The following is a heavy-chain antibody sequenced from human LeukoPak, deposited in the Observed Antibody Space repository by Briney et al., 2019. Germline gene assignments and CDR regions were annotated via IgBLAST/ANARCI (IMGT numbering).Heavy chain of an antibody. CDR3: ARDRIGNWNYGMDV. CDR2: INPNSGGT. J-gene: IGHJ6*02. V-gene: IGHV1-2*02. D-gene: IGHD1-1*01. Sequence: ASVKVSCKASGYTFTGCYMHWVRQAPGQGLEWMGWINPNSGGTNYAQKLQGRVTMTRDTSISTAYMELSRLRSDDTAVYYCARDRIGNWNYGMDVWGQGTTVTVSS. CDR1: GYTFTGCY.